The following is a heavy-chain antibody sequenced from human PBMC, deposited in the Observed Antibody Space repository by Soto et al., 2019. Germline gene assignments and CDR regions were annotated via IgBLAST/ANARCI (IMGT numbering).Heavy chain of an antibody. Sequence: QVQLVESGGGVVQPGRSLRLSCAASGSPFSTMGINGFRQAPGRGLEWVAVIWYDGSNKYYADSVKGRFTISRDNSKNTLYLQMNSLRAEDTAVYYCAKGSSSWYLMDYWGQGTLVTVSS. V-gene: IGHV3-33*06. J-gene: IGHJ4*02. CDR2: IWYDGSNK. CDR3: AKGSSSWYLMDY. D-gene: IGHD6-13*01. CDR1: GSPFSTMG.